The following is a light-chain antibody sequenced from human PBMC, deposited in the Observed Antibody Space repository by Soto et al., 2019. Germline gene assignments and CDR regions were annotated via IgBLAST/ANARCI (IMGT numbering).Light chain of an antibody. CDR3: AAWDVSLNGHYA. V-gene: IGLV1-44*01. J-gene: IGLJ1*01. CDR2: NDN. Sequence: QSVLTQPPSVSGTPGQRVTISCSGSFSNIGSSSVNWYQQFPGTAPKLLMYNDNQWPSGVPDRFSGSRSGTSASLAISGLQSEDEADYFCAAWDVSLNGHYAFGTGTKPTVL. CDR1: FSNIGSSS.